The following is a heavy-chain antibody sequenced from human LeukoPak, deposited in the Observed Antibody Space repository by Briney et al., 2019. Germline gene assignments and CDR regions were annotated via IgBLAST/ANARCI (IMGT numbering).Heavy chain of an antibody. D-gene: IGHD3-10*01. Sequence: TSETLSLTCTVSGRSISSYYWSWIRQPAGKGLEWIGRIYTSGSTNYNPSLKSRVTMSVDTSKNQFSLKLSSVTAADTAVLYCARLPWFGEPYYFDYWGQGTLVTVSS. V-gene: IGHV4-4*07. CDR3: ARLPWFGEPYYFDY. CDR2: IYTSGST. CDR1: GRSISSYY. J-gene: IGHJ4*02.